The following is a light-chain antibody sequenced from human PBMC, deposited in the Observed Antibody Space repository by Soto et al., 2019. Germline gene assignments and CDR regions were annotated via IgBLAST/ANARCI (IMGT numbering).Light chain of an antibody. CDR2: GAS. J-gene: IGKJ3*01. V-gene: IGKV3-20*01. CDR1: QSVRSSY. Sequence: EIVLTQSPGTLSLSPGERATLSCRASQSVRSSYLAWYQQKPGQAPRLLIYGASSRATGIPDRFSGSGSGTHFTLTISRLEPEDFAVYYCQQYGSSPRITFGPGTKVDIK. CDR3: QQYGSSPRIT.